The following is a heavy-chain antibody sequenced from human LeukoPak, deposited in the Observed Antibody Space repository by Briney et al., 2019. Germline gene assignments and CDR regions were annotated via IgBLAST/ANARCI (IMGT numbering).Heavy chain of an antibody. CDR3: AKSRTSGLTSLEH. CDR1: GFIFDDYT. V-gene: IGHV3-43*01. D-gene: IGHD2-2*01. J-gene: IGHJ4*02. CDR2: IFWDGGGA. Sequence: GGSLRLSCAASGFIFDDYTMSWVRQRPGEGLEWISVIFWDGGGASYADSVQGRFTISRDNSKNSLYLQMTSLRTEDTASYFCAKSRTSGLTSLEHWGQGTLVTVSS.